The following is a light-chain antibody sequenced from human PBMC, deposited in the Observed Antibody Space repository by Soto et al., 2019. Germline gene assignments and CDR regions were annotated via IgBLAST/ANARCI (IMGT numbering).Light chain of an antibody. CDR2: VAS. Sequence: EIVLTQSPGTLSLSPGERATLSCRASQSVSSSYLAWYQQKPGQAPRLLIYVASSRATGIPDRFSGSGSGTDFTLTISRLEPEDLAVYSCQQYGSSPPWTFGQGTKVEIK. CDR1: QSVSSSY. CDR3: QQYGSSPPWT. J-gene: IGKJ1*01. V-gene: IGKV3-20*01.